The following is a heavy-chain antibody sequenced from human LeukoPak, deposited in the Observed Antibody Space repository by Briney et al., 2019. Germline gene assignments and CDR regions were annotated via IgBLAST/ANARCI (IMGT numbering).Heavy chain of an antibody. J-gene: IGHJ4*02. CDR3: ARDSGGSSGWNRFDY. D-gene: IGHD6-19*01. CDR1: GFTFSSYE. V-gene: IGHV3-48*03. CDR2: ISSSGSTI. Sequence: GGSLRLSCAASGFTFSSYEMNWVRQAPGKGLEWVSYISSSGSTIYYADSVKGRFTISRDNAKNSLYLQMNSLRAEDTAVCYCARDSGGSSGWNRFDYWGQGTLVTVSS.